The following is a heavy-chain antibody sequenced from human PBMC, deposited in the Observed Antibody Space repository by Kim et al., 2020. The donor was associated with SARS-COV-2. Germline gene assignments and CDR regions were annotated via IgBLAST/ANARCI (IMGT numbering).Heavy chain of an antibody. CDR1: GFTFDDYA. CDR2: ISGDGGST. D-gene: IGHD2-15*01. CDR3: AKGGPMVVTHGYFDY. J-gene: IGHJ4*02. Sequence: GGSLRLSCAASGFTFDDYAMHWVRQAPGKGLEWVSLISGDGGSTYYADSVKGRFTISRDNSKNSLYLQMNSLRTEDTALYYCAKGGPMVVTHGYFDYWGQGTLVTVSS. V-gene: IGHV3-43*02.